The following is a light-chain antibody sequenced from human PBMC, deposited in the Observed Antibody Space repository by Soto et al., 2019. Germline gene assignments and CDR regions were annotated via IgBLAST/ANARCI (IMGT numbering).Light chain of an antibody. Sequence: QSVLTQPPSASGTPGQRVTISCSGSSSNIGSHYVYWYQQLPGTAPKLLIYRNNQRPSGVPDRFSGSKSGTSASLAISGLRSEDEADYYCAAWDDSLSAVVFGGGTKVTVL. J-gene: IGLJ2*01. CDR1: SSNIGSHY. CDR3: AAWDDSLSAVV. V-gene: IGLV1-47*01. CDR2: RNN.